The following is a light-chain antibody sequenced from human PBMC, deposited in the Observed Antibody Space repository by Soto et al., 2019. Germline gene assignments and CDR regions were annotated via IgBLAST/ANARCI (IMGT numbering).Light chain of an antibody. CDR3: QEYNTCSRT. V-gene: IGKV1-5*01. CDR1: QSMSSR. J-gene: IGKJ1*01. Sequence: DIQMTQSPSALSASVGDGVTITCRASQSMSSRLAWYQQKPGKAPKVLIYDASTLETGVPSRFSGSGYGTEFTLTISSLQPDDFAIYYCQEYNTCSRTFGQGTSVEI. CDR2: DAS.